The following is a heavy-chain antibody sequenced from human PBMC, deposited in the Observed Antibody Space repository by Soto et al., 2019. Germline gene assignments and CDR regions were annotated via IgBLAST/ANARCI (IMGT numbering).Heavy chain of an antibody. D-gene: IGHD3-3*01. Sequence: ASVKVSCKASGGTFSSYAISWVRQAPGQGLEWMGGIIPIFGTANYAQKFQGRVTITADESTSTAYMELSSLRSEDTAVYYCAKDVDGLEWLYYYGMDVWGQGTTDT. CDR2: IIPIFGTA. J-gene: IGHJ6*02. CDR3: AKDVDGLEWLYYYGMDV. CDR1: GGTFSSYA. V-gene: IGHV1-69*13.